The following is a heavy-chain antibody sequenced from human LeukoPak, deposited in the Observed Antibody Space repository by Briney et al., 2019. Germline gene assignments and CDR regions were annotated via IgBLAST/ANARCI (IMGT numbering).Heavy chain of an antibody. CDR3: ASNPRRVYDILTGYYGMDG. J-gene: IGHJ6*02. D-gene: IGHD3-9*01. Sequence: SVKVSCKASGGTFSSYAISWVRQAPGQGLEWMGGIIPIFATANYAQKFQGRVTITADESTSTAYMELSSLRSEDTAVYYCASNPRRVYDILTGYYGMDGWGQGTTVTVCS. CDR1: GGTFSSYA. CDR2: IIPIFATA. V-gene: IGHV1-69*13.